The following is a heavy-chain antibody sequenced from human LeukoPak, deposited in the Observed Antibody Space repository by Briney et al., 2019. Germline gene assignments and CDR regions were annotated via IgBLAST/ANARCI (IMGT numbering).Heavy chain of an antibody. Sequence: SETLSLTCTVSGGSISSYYWSWIRQPPGKGLELIGYIYYSGSTNYNPSPKSRVTISVDTSKNQFSLKLSSVTAADTAVYYCAREKRTKGYYYYMDVWGKGTTVTVSS. J-gene: IGHJ6*03. CDR1: GGSISSYY. V-gene: IGHV4-59*01. D-gene: IGHD2-8*01. CDR2: IYYSGST. CDR3: AREKRTKGYYYYMDV.